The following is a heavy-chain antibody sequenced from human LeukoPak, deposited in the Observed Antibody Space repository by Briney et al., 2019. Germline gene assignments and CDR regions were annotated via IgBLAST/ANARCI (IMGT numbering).Heavy chain of an antibody. D-gene: IGHD2-15*01. J-gene: IGHJ6*02. Sequence: SVKVSCKASGGTFSSYAISWVRQAPGQGLEWMGGIIPIFGPANYAQKFQGRVTITADESTSTAYMELSSLGSEDTAIYYCARKVVVAVTIDYYGMDVWGQGTTVTVSS. CDR3: ARKVVVAVTIDYYGMDV. V-gene: IGHV1-69*13. CDR1: GGTFSSYA. CDR2: IIPIFGPA.